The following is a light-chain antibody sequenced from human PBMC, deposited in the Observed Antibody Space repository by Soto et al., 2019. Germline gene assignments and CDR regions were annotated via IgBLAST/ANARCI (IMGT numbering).Light chain of an antibody. CDR2: EVS. CDR1: SSDVGAYNY. Sequence: QSALTQPASVSGSPGQSITISCTGTSSDVGAYNYVSWYQQHPGKAPKLMIFEVSDRPSGVSNRFAGSKSGNTAARTISGLQAEDEATYYCSSLTSSNTIVFGGGTKLTVL. J-gene: IGLJ2*01. V-gene: IGLV2-14*01. CDR3: SSLTSSNTIV.